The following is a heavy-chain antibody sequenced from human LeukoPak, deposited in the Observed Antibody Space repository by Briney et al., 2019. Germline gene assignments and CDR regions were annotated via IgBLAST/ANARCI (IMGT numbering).Heavy chain of an antibody. CDR3: ARRLYTGTNWFDP. J-gene: IGHJ5*02. D-gene: IGHD1/OR15-1a*01. V-gene: IGHV4-59*08. CDR1: GGSISSYY. Sequence: SETLSLTCTVSGGSISSYYWSWIRQPPGKGLEWIGYIYYSGSTNYNPSLKSRVTISVDTSKNQFSLKLSSVTAADAAVYYCARRLYTGTNWFDPWGQGTLVTVSS. CDR2: IYYSGST.